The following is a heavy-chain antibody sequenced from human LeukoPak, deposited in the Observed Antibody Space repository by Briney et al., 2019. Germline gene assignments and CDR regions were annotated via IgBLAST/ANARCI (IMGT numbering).Heavy chain of an antibody. D-gene: IGHD4/OR15-4a*01. CDR2: ISGGGGTV. V-gene: IGHV3-11*04. CDR3: GRDPDYGGDP. Sequence: PGGSLRLSCAASGFSFSDYYLTWIRQAPGKGLEWASYISGGGGTVDYADSVKGRFTISRDNAKNSLYLQMNNLRVEDTAVYYCGRDPDYGGDPWGQGTLVTVSS. J-gene: IGHJ5*02. CDR1: GFSFSDYY.